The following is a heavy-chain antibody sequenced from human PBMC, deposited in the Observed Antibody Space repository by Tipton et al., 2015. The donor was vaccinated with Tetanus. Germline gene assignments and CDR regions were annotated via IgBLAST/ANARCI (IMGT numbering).Heavy chain of an antibody. CDR2: ISYSGST. CDR1: GGSMSNNY. Sequence: TLSLTCTVSGGSMSNNYWSWIRQSPGKGLEWLGYISYSGSTNSNYSPKSRITISQDTSKNQFSLKLTSVTAADTAVYYCARANYDFPKKGPFDSWGQGTQVIVSS. CDR3: ARANYDFPKKGPFDS. V-gene: IGHV4-59*01. J-gene: IGHJ4*02. D-gene: IGHD3-3*01.